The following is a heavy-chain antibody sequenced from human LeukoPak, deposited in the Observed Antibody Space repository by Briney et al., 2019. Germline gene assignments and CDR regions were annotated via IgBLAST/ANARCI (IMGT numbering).Heavy chain of an antibody. Sequence: PGGSLRLSCAASGFTFDDYAMHWVRQAPGKGLEWVSGISWNSGSIGYADSVKGRFTISRDNAKNSLYLQMNSLRAEDTALYYCAKAHSSRSFGYWGQGTLVTVSS. D-gene: IGHD6-13*01. CDR1: GFTFDDYA. CDR2: ISWNSGSI. CDR3: AKAHSSRSFGY. V-gene: IGHV3-9*01. J-gene: IGHJ4*02.